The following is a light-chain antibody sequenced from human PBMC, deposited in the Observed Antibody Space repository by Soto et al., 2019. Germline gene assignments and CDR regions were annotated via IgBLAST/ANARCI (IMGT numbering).Light chain of an antibody. CDR1: NSNIGARYD. CDR3: SSKRDSSTLFV. J-gene: IGLJ1*01. CDR2: GNN. Sequence: QPVLTQPPSVSGAPGQTVTISCTGTNSNIGARYDAHWFQHLPGTAPKILIYGNNNRPSGVPDRFSGSRSGASASLAITGLQAEDEADYYCSSKRDSSTLFVFGTGTKLTVL. V-gene: IGLV1-40*01.